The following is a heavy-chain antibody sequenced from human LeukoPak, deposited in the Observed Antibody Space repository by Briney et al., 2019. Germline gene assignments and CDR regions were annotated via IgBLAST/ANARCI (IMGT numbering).Heavy chain of an antibody. J-gene: IGHJ4*02. CDR3: ASGVTYYDILTGNSATNYYFDY. Sequence: SETLSLTCTVSGGSISSYYWSWIRQPPGKGLEWIGYIYYSGSTNYNPSLKSRVTISVDTYKNQFSLKLSSVTAADTAVYYCASGVTYYDILTGNSATNYYFDYWGQGTLVTVSS. V-gene: IGHV4-59*01. CDR1: GGSISSYY. D-gene: IGHD3-9*01. CDR2: IYYSGST.